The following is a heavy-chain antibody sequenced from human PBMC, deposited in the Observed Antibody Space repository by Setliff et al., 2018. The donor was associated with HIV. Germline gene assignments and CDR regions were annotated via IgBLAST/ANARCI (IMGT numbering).Heavy chain of an antibody. J-gene: IGHJ6*03. CDR1: GGSISSSSYY. D-gene: IGHD3-22*01. CDR3: ARQDYYDSSGYRQNYYYYYYMDV. Sequence: PSETLSLTCTVSGGSISSSSYYWGWIRQPPGKGLEWIGSIYYSGSTYYNPSLKSRVTISVDTSKNQFSLKLSSVTAADTAVYYCARQDYYDSSGYRQNYYYYYYMDVWGKGTTVTVSS. CDR2: IYYSGST. V-gene: IGHV4-39*01.